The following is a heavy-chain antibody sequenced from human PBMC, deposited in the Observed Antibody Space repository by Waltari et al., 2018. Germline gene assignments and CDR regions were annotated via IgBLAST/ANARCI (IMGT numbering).Heavy chain of an antibody. Sequence: EIQVVESGGGLVQTGGSLRLSCAASGFPFSSYWMSWVRQAPGKGLEWVANIKQDGSAKFYLDSVKGRFTISRDNAKNTLYLQMNSLRAEDTALYYCARAVDVADYWGQGTLVTVSS. D-gene: IGHD5-12*01. CDR1: GFPFSSYW. V-gene: IGHV3-7*01. CDR3: ARAVDVADY. J-gene: IGHJ4*02. CDR2: IKQDGSAK.